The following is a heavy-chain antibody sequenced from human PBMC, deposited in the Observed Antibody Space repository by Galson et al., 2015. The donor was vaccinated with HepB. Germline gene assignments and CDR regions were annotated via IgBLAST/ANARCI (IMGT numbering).Heavy chain of an antibody. D-gene: IGHD4-11*01. J-gene: IGHJ6*04. CDR2: ISSSSSYI. V-gene: IGHV3-21*01. CDR3: ARYGLTTVTTMDV. Sequence: SLRLSCAASGFTFNSYSMNWVRQAPGKGLEWVSSISSSSSYIYYADSVKGRFTISRDNAKNSLYLQMNSLRAEDTAVYYCARYGLTTVTTMDVWGKGTTVTVSS. CDR1: GFTFNSYS.